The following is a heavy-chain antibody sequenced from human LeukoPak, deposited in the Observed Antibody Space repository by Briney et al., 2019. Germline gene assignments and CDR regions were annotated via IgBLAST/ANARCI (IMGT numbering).Heavy chain of an antibody. J-gene: IGHJ4*02. CDR2: ISGSGGST. CDR3: AKGLHCSSTSCYLYYFDY. V-gene: IGHV3-23*01. D-gene: IGHD2-2*01. CDR1: GFTFSSYA. Sequence: GGSLRLSCAASGFTFSSYAMRWVRQAPGKGLGWVSAISGSGGSTSYAESVKGRVTISIDHSKNTLYLQLNSLRAEDTAVYYCAKGLHCSSTSCYLYYFDYWGQGTLVTVSS.